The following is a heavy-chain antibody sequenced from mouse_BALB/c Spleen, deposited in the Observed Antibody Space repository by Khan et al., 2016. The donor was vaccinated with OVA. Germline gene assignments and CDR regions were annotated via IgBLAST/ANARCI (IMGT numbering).Heavy chain of an antibody. Sequence: QVQLKQSGPGLVAPSQSLSITCTVSGFSLSRYNIHWVRQPPGKGLEWLGMIWGGGGTDYNSTLKSRLSISKDKSKSQVFLQMNSLQSDDTAMYYGARAYYRYDGYYAMDYWCQGTSVTGSS. CDR3: ARAYYRYDGYYAMDY. CDR1: GFSLSRYN. J-gene: IGHJ4*01. V-gene: IGHV2-6-4*01. D-gene: IGHD2-14*01. CDR2: IWGGGGT.